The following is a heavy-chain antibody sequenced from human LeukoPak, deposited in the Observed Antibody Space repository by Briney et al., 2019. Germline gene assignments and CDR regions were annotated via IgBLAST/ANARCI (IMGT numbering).Heavy chain of an antibody. CDR3: AREYQTHTPYDSYMDV. J-gene: IGHJ6*03. D-gene: IGHD2-2*01. CDR2: IIPIFGTA. V-gene: IGHV1-69*05. CDR1: GGTLSSYA. Sequence: ASVTVSRKATGGTLSSYAISWVRQAPGQGLEWMGGIIPIFGTANYAQKFQGRVTITTDESTSTVYMELSSLRSEDTAVYYCAREYQTHTPYDSYMDVWGKGTTVTVSS.